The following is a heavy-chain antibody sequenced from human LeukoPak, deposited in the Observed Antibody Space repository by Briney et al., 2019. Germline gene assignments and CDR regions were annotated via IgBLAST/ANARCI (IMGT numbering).Heavy chain of an antibody. J-gene: IGHJ2*01. CDR1: GGSLSNYY. D-gene: IGHD7-27*01. V-gene: IGHV4-59*01. CDR2: IHYSGYT. CDR3: ARHWGSDWYFDL. Sequence: SETLSLTCAVSGGSLSNYYCNWMRQPPGKGLEWLGYIHYSGYTNYNPSLKSRVTISVDTSKNQFSLNLSSVTAADTAVYYCARHWGSDWYFDLWGRGTLVTVSS.